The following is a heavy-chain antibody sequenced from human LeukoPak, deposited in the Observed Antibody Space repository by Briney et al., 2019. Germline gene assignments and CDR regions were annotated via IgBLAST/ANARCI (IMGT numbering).Heavy chain of an antibody. CDR1: GYTFTGYY. V-gene: IGHV1-2*02. Sequence: VASVKVSCKASGYTFTGYYMHWVRQAPGQGLEWMGWINPNSGGTNYAQKFQGRVTMTRDTSLSTAYMELSSLRSEDTAVYYCARERGSGWADYYYYYMDVWGKGTTVTVSS. CDR3: ARERGSGWADYYYYYMDV. CDR2: INPNSGGT. D-gene: IGHD6-19*01. J-gene: IGHJ6*03.